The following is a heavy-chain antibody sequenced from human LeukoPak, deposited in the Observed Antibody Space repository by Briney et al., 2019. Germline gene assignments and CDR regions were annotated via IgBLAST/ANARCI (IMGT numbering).Heavy chain of an antibody. CDR1: GYTFTSYY. CDR2: INPNSGGT. CDR3: AREVVVVAATGNFDY. J-gene: IGHJ4*02. D-gene: IGHD2-15*01. Sequence: ASVKVSCKASGYTFTSYYMHWVRQAPGQGLEWMGRINPNSGGTNYAQKFQGRVTMTRDTSISTAYMELSRLRSDDTAVYYCAREVVVVAATGNFDYWGQGTLVTVSS. V-gene: IGHV1-2*06.